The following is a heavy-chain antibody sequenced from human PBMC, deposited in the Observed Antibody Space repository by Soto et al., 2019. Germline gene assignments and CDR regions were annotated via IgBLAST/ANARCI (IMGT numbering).Heavy chain of an antibody. V-gene: IGHV3-23*01. J-gene: IGHJ6*02. CDR2: TSGSGGST. Sequence: EVQLLESGGGLVQPGGSLRLSCAASGFTFSSDAMSWVRQAPGKGLEWVSATSGSGGSTYYADSVKGRFTISRDNSENTLYLQMNSLRAEDTTVYYCAKSGHDDINYGYYYCYGMDVWGQATTVTVSS. CDR3: AKSGHDDINYGYYYCYGMDV. D-gene: IGHD4-4*01. CDR1: GFTFSSDA.